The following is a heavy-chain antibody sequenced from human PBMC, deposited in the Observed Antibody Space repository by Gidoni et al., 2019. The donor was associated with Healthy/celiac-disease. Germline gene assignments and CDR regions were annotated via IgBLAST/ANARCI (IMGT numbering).Heavy chain of an antibody. Sequence: EVQLVESGGGLVQPGRSLRLSCTASGFTFGDYAMSWFRQGPGKGLEWVGFIRSKAYGGTTEYAASVKGRFTISRDDSKSIAYLQMNSLKTEDTAVYYGTRMSDIVVVPAAIGSGGMDVWGQGTTVTVSS. V-gene: IGHV3-49*03. J-gene: IGHJ6*02. D-gene: IGHD2-2*02. CDR1: GFTFGDYA. CDR3: TRMSDIVVVPAAIGSGGMDV. CDR2: IRSKAYGGTT.